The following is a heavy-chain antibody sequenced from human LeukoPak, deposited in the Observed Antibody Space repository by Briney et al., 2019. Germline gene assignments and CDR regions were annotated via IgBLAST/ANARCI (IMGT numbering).Heavy chain of an antibody. J-gene: IGHJ3*02. D-gene: IGHD1-1*01. Sequence: GGSLRLSCSGSGFTFDRLEMHWIRQAPGKGLEYVSGIGSNGRSTYNADSVKGRFTISRDNAKNSLYLQMNSLRAEDTAVYYCARGGAGRTEDDLFDIWGQGTMVTVSS. CDR3: ARGGAGRTEDDLFDI. CDR1: GFTFDRLE. CDR2: IGSNGRST. V-gene: IGHV3-64*04.